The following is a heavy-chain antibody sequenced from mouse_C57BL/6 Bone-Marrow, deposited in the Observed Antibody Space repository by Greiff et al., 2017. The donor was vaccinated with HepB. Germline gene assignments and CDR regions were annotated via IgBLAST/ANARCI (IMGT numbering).Heavy chain of an antibody. J-gene: IGHJ1*03. D-gene: IGHD1-1*01. V-gene: IGHV1-85*01. CDR2: IYPRDGST. CDR3: AREDYYGTNWYFDV. Sequence: QVQLKESGPELVKPGASVKLSCKASGYTFTSYDINWVKQRPGQGLEWIGWIYPRDGSTKYNEKFKGKATLTVDTSSSTAYMELHSLTSEDSAVYFCAREDYYGTNWYFDVWGTGTTVTVSS. CDR1: GYTFTSYD.